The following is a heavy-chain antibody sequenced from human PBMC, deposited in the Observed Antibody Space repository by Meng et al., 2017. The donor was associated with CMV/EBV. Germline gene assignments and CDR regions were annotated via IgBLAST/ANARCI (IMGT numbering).Heavy chain of an antibody. CDR3: VRIDGIRGGFDY. D-gene: IGHD3-10*01. Sequence: GESLKISCAASGFTFSSSWMHWVCQAPEKGLEWVADIKCDGSEKYYVDSVKGRLTISRDNAKNSLYLQVSSLRAEDMTLYYCVRIDGIRGGFDYWGQGTLVTVSS. V-gene: IGHV3-52*01. CDR2: IKCDGSEK. CDR1: GFTFSSSW. J-gene: IGHJ4*02.